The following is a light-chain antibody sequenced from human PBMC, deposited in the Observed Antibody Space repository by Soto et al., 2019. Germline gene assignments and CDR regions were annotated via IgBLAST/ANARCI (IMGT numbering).Light chain of an antibody. CDR2: AAS. V-gene: IGKV1-12*01. Sequence: DIQMTQSPSSVSASVGDRVTITCRASQCIRSWLAWCQQKPGHAPKPLIYAASRLQSGVPSRFSGGGSGTDFTLAISSLQPEDFANYYFQLTKGRPCTVGVGTNLEI. J-gene: IGKJ2*02. CDR1: QCIRSW. CDR3: QLTKGRPCT.